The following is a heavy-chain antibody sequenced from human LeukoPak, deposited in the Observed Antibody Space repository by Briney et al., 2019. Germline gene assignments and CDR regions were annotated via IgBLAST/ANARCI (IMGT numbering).Heavy chain of an antibody. J-gene: IGHJ4*02. CDR2: ISYDGSNK. V-gene: IGHV3-30-3*01. CDR3: ATGAFDY. Sequence: TGGSLRLSCAASEFTFSNYAIHWVRQAPGKRLEWVAVISYDGSNKYYADSVRGRFTISRDYSKNTLYLQMNSLRAEDTAVYYCATGAFDYWGQGTLVTVSS. CDR1: EFTFSNYA.